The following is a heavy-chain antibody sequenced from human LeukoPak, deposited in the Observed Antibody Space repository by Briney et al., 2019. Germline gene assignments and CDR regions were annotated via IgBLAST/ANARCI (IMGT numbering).Heavy chain of an antibody. D-gene: IGHD6-13*01. CDR3: AKDTLAAGLFFDY. CDR1: GFSFSDYY. Sequence: GGSLRLSCAASGFSFSDYYMSWIRQAPGKGLEWVSYISHRVSDVQYADSVKGRFTISRDNARNSLYLQMNGLRAEDTAVYYCAKDTLAAGLFFDYWGLGTLVTVSS. V-gene: IGHV3-11*01. J-gene: IGHJ4*02. CDR2: ISHRVSDV.